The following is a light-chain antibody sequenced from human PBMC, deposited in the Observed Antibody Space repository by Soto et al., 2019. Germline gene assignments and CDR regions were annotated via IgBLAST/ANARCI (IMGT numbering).Light chain of an antibody. CDR1: SSDVGGYNY. CDR2: EVS. CDR3: SSYTSSSTLYV. J-gene: IGLJ1*01. V-gene: IGLV2-14*01. Sequence: QSALTQPASVSGSPGQSITICCTGTSSDVGGYNYVSWYQQHPYKAPKLMIYEVSNRPSGVSNRFSGSKSGNTASLTISGLQAEDEADYYCSSYTSSSTLYVFGTGTKLTVL.